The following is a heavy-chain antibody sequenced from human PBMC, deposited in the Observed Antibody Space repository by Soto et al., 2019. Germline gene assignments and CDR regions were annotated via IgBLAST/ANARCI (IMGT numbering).Heavy chain of an antibody. V-gene: IGHV1-69*12. CDR2: IVPIFGTT. CDR3: ARDSGRDSSGYLDY. J-gene: IGHJ4*02. CDR1: GGSFTNYA. D-gene: IGHD3-22*01. Sequence: QVHLVQSGAEVRKPGSSVKVSCKASGGSFTNYAINWVRQAPGQGLEWMGGIVPIFGTTNYAQQFQGRVTITADEYTSIAHLELSSLTSQDTAVYYCARDSGRDSSGYLDYWGQGTLVTVSS.